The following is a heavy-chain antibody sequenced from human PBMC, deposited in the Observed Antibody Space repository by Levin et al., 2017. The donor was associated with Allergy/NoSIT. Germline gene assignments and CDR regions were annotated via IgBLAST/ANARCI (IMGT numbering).Heavy chain of an antibody. J-gene: IGHJ6*03. Sequence: SETLSLTCAVSGGSISSSNWWSWVRQPPGKGLEWIGEIYHSGSTNYNPSLKSRVTISVDKSKNQFSLKLSSVTAADTAVYYCASASNDFTGPYYYYYYMDVWGKGTTVTVSS. CDR1: GGSISSSNW. D-gene: IGHD2-21*02. CDR2: IYHSGST. CDR3: ASASNDFTGPYYYYYYMDV. V-gene: IGHV4-4*02.